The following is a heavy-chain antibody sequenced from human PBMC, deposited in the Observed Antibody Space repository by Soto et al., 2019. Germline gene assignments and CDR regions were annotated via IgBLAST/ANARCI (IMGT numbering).Heavy chain of an antibody. V-gene: IGHV3-21*01. D-gene: IGHD3-16*01. CDR2: ISSSSSYI. Sequence: EVQLVESGGGLVKPGGSLRLSCAASGFTFSSYSMNWVRQAPGKGLEWVSSISSSSSYIYYADSVKGRFTISRDNAKNSLYLQMNSLRAEDTAVYYCARDHPHYAVYFDYWGQGTLVTVSS. CDR1: GFTFSSYS. J-gene: IGHJ4*02. CDR3: ARDHPHYAVYFDY.